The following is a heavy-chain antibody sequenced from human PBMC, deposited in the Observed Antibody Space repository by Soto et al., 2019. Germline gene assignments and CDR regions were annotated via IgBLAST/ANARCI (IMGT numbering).Heavy chain of an antibody. CDR1: GFTFSSYG. CDR3: TKTQEGRSLTFDY. V-gene: IGHV3-30*18. J-gene: IGHJ4*02. Sequence: QVELMESGGGVVQPGRSLRLSCAASGFTFSSYGMHWVRQAPGKGLEWVAVISYDGSDTYYADSVKGRFTISRDNSKNTLYLQMNSLRAEDTAVYYCTKTQEGRSLTFDYWGLGTLVTVSS. CDR2: ISYDGSDT.